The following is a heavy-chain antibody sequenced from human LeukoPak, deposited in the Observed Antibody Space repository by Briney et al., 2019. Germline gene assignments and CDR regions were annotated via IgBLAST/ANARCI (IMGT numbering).Heavy chain of an antibody. V-gene: IGHV3-23*01. J-gene: IGHJ4*02. CDR2: ISGSGRGT. Sequence: PGGSLRLSCAASGFTFSNYAMGWVRQAPGNGLEWVSLISGSGRGTSLADSVKGRFTISRDNSKNTLYLQMDGLRAEDTSIYYCAPDLRGSAWSLDDWGQGTLVIVSS. CDR1: GFTFSNYA. D-gene: IGHD6-13*01. CDR3: APDLRGSAWSLDD.